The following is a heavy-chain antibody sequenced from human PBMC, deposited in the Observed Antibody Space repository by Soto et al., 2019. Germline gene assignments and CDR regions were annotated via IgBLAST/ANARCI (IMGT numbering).Heavy chain of an antibody. J-gene: IGHJ4*02. Sequence: PSEDPSLPRTFSGGLISRGGYFWSWVRPHPGKGLEWIGYIYYSGSTYYNPSLKSRVTISVDTSKNQFSLKLNSVTATDTAVYYCARGSTRYQLPYFDYWGQGTLVTVSS. CDR2: IYYSGST. D-gene: IGHD2-2*01. V-gene: IGHV4-31*03. CDR3: ARGSTRYQLPYFDY. CDR1: GGLISRGGYF.